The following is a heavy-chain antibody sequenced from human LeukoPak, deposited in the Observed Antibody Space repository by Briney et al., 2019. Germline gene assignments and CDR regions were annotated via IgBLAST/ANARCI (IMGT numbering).Heavy chain of an antibody. V-gene: IGHV4-39*01. Sequence: SETLSLTCTVSGGSISISTYYWGWIRQPPGKGLEWIGNIYYSGSTYYNPSLKSRVTISVDTSKNQFSLRLSSVTAADTAVYYCVRNLPVFLSGYPQPGMDVWGQGTTVTVSS. CDR1: GGSISISTYY. CDR3: VRNLPVFLSGYPQPGMDV. J-gene: IGHJ6*02. D-gene: IGHD3-3*01. CDR2: IYYSGST.